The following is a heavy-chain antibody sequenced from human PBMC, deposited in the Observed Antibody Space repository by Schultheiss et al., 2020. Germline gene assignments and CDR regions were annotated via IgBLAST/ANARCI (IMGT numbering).Heavy chain of an antibody. D-gene: IGHD3-22*01. J-gene: IGHJ6*03. CDR2: IYSNGDT. CDR1: GFTFDDYA. Sequence: GGSMRLSCAASGFTFDDYAMHWVRQAPGKGLEWVSLIYSNGDTHYADSVKGRFTISRDNSNNTLFLQMNTLRANDTALYYCAKTQYYDKGIMDVWGKGTT. V-gene: IGHV3-23*05. CDR3: AKTQYYDKGIMDV.